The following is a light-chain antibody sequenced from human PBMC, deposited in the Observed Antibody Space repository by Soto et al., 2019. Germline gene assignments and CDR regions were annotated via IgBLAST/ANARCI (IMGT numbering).Light chain of an antibody. Sequence: EIVMTQSPATLSLSPGERATLSCRASQSVSSNLAWYQQKPGQAPRLLIYYASTRATSIPARFSGSGSGTAVTLTISSRQAEDVAVYYCQQHNNWPPWTFGQGTKVEIK. CDR3: QQHNNWPPWT. V-gene: IGKV3-15*01. CDR2: YAS. CDR1: QSVSSN. J-gene: IGKJ1*01.